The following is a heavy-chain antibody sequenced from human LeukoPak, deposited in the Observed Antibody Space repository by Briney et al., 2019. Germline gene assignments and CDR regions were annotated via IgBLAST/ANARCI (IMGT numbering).Heavy chain of an antibody. CDR2: ISYDGSNK. CDR1: GFTFSSYA. CDR3: ARGGPALLWFGELSDY. J-gene: IGHJ4*02. Sequence: PGRSLRLSCAASGFTFSSYAMHWVRQAPGKGLEWVAVISYDGSNKYYADPVKGRFTISRDNSKNTLYLQMNSLRAEDTAVYYCARGGPALLWFGELSDYWGQGTLVTVSS. D-gene: IGHD3-10*01. V-gene: IGHV3-30-3*01.